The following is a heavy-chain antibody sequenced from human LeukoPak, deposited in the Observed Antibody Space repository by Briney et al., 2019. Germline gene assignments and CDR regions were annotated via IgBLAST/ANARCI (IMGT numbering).Heavy chain of an antibody. CDR3: ARDRGPDLTGHGYSDAFDI. V-gene: IGHV1-2*02. D-gene: IGHD5-18*01. Sequence: ASVKVSCKASGYTFTGYYMHWVRQAPGQGLEWMGWINPNSGGTNYAQKFQGRVTMTRDTSISTAYMELSRLRSDDTAVYYCARDRGPDLTGHGYSDAFDIWGQGTMVTVSS. CDR1: GYTFTGYY. CDR2: INPNSGGT. J-gene: IGHJ3*02.